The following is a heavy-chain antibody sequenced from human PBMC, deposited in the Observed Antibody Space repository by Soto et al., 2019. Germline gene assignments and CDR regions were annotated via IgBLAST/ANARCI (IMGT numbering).Heavy chain of an antibody. J-gene: IGHJ4*02. V-gene: IGHV4-31*02. Sequence: QVHLQESGPGLVRPSETLSLSCSVSGDSMATGGHYYNWIRHLPGKGLEWIGYIYYSGATNDSPSLRPRATISIDTSKNQFSLRLISVTAADTALYFCARDKDLEPTVWGYWGQGIQVTVSS. CDR2: IYYSGAT. D-gene: IGHD7-27*01. CDR3: ARDKDLEPTVWGY. CDR1: GDSMATGGHY.